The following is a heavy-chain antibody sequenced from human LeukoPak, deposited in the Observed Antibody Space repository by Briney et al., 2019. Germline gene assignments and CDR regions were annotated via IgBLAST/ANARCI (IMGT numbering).Heavy chain of an antibody. V-gene: IGHV4-31*03. CDR3: ARDRDLGYCSGGSCWAFDI. Sequence: SQTLSLTCTVSGGSISSGGYYWRWIRQHPGKGLEWIGYIYYSGSTYSNPSLKSRVTISVDTSKNQFSLKLSSVTAADTAVYYCARDRDLGYCSGGSCWAFDIWGQGTMVTVSS. CDR2: IYYSGST. J-gene: IGHJ3*02. CDR1: GGSISSGGYY. D-gene: IGHD2-15*01.